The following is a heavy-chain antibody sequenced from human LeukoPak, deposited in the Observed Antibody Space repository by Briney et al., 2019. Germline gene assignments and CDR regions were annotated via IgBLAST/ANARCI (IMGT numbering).Heavy chain of an antibody. Sequence: SVKVSCKASGGTFSSYAISWVRQAPGQGPEWMGGIIPIFGTANYAQKFKGRVTITADEYKSTAYMEMSRLRSEDTAVYYCAREGSASSSVSIDYWGQGTLVTVSS. J-gene: IGHJ4*02. CDR2: IIPIFGTA. V-gene: IGHV1-69*13. CDR1: GGTFSSYA. CDR3: AREGSASSSVSIDY. D-gene: IGHD1-26*01.